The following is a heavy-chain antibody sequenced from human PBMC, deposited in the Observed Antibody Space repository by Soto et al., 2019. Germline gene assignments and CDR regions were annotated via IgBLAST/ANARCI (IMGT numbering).Heavy chain of an antibody. CDR1: GYTFSDYY. CDR2: IDTSSTKI. Sequence: QVQLVESGGDLVKRGGSLRLSCAASGYTFSDYYMSWIRQAPGKGLEWISYIDTSSTKIYYADSVKGRFTISRDNAKNSLYLEMNSLRDDDTAVYYCASHYDMWSGYLSPVVYWGQGTLVTVFS. J-gene: IGHJ4*02. V-gene: IGHV3-11*01. D-gene: IGHD3-3*01. CDR3: ASHYDMWSGYLSPVVY.